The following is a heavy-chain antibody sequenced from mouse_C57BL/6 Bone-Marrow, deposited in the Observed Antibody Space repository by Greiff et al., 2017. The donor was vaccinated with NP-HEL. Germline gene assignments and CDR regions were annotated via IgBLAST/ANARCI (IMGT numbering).Heavy chain of an antibody. CDR3: ARGGYYGSSDYAMDY. Sequence: EVQLQQSVAELVRPGASVKLSCTASGFYIKNTYMHWVKQRPEQGLEWIGRIDPANGNTKYAPKFQGKATITADTSSNTAYLQLSSLTSEDTAIYYCARGGYYGSSDYAMDYWGQGTSVTVSS. J-gene: IGHJ4*01. CDR1: GFYIKNTY. CDR2: IDPANGNT. V-gene: IGHV14-3*01. D-gene: IGHD1-1*01.